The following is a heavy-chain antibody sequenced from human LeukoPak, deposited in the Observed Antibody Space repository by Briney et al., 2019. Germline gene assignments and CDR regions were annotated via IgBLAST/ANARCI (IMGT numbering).Heavy chain of an antibody. D-gene: IGHD1-26*01. V-gene: IGHV4-59*01. CDR2: IYYSGST. J-gene: IGHJ4*02. Sequence: WETLSLTCTVSGGSISSYYWSWIRQPPGKGLEWIGYIYYSGSTNFNPSLKSRVTISVDTSKNQFSLKLSSVTAADTAVYYCARGTGWELLRDFDYWGQGTLVTVSS. CDR3: ARGTGWELLRDFDY. CDR1: GGSISSYY.